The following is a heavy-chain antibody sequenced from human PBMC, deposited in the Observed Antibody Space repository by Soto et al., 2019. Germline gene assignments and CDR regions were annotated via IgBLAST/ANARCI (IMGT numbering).Heavy chain of an antibody. Sequence: ASVKVSCKASGYTFTSYAMHWVRQAPGQRLEWMGWINAGNGNTKYSQKFQGRVTITRDTSASTAYMELSSLRSEDTAVYYCALYDSSGYYHRVGFDIWGQGTMVTVSS. CDR2: INAGNGNT. D-gene: IGHD3-22*01. CDR1: GYTFTSYA. CDR3: ALYDSSGYYHRVGFDI. V-gene: IGHV1-3*01. J-gene: IGHJ3*02.